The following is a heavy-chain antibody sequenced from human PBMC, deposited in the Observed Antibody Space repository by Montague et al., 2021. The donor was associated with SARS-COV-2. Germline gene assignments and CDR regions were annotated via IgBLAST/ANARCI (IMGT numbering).Heavy chain of an antibody. V-gene: IGHV3-33*01. D-gene: IGHD3-10*01. J-gene: IGHJ5*02. CDR3: ASGLLWFGELFT. CDR2: IWYDGSNK. CDR1: GFTFSSYG. Sequence: SLSLSFSASGFTFSSYGMHWVRQAPGKGLEWVAVIWYDGSNKYYADSVKGRFTISRDNSKNTLYLQMNSLRAEDTAVYYCASGLLWFGELFTWGQGTLVTVSS.